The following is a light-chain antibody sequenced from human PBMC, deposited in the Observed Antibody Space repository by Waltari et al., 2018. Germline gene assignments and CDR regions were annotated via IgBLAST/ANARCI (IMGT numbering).Light chain of an antibody. V-gene: IGLV2-14*01. CDR1: SSDVGGYNY. J-gene: IGLJ1*01. Sequence: QSALTQPASVSGSPGQSTTISCTGTSSDVGGYNYVYWYQQHPGKAPKLIIYDVSNRPSGVSNRFSGSKSGNTASLTISGLQAEDEADYYCSSYTSSSTLEVFGTGTKVTVL. CDR3: SSYTSSSTLEV. CDR2: DVS.